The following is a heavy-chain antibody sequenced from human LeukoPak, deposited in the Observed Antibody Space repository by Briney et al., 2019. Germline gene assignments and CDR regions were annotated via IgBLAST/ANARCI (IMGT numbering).Heavy chain of an antibody. CDR1: GFSFSTYW. D-gene: IGHD5-18*01. CDR3: AKRIQSAMAMGY. CDR2: MKQDGSEK. V-gene: IGHV3-7*01. J-gene: IGHJ4*02. Sequence: GGSLRLSCAASGFSFSTYWMSWVRQAPGKGLEWVASMKQDGSEKHSADSVKGRFTISRDNAKNSVYLQMSSLRVEDTAVYYCAKRIQSAMAMGYWGQGTLVTVSS.